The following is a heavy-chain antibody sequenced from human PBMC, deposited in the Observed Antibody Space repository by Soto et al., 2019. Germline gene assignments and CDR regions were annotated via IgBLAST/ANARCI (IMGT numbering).Heavy chain of an antibody. CDR3: ARSSWEIVVVRGYFDY. D-gene: IGHD3-22*01. CDR2: ISSSGSTI. J-gene: IGHJ4*02. V-gene: IGHV3-48*03. Sequence: EVQLVESGGGLVQPGGSLRLSCAASGFTFSSYEMNWVRQAPGKGLEWVSYISSSGSTIYYADSVKGRFTISRDNAKNSLYLQMNSLRAEDTAVYYCARSSWEIVVVRGYFDYWGQGTLVTVSS. CDR1: GFTFSSYE.